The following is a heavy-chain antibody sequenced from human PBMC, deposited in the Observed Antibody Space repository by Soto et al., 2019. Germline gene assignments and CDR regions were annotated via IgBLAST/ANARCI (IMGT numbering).Heavy chain of an antibody. Sequence: SETLSLTXRVSGAYISDFSWSRIRQPAGKGLEWIGRITINGNTQKNPSFKSRVTMSIDTSRNHFSLNLQSATAADTAIYYCARETGENWTYEAHWGPGTLVTVSS. CDR1: GAYISDFS. V-gene: IGHV4-4*07. CDR3: ARETGENWTYEAH. CDR2: ITINGNT. D-gene: IGHD1-7*01. J-gene: IGHJ1*01.